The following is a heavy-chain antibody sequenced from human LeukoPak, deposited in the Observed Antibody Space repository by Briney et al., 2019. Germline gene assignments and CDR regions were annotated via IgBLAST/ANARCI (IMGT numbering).Heavy chain of an antibody. V-gene: IGHV3-30-3*01. D-gene: IGHD6-13*01. CDR3: AKASSDSSGWYLGFDY. CDR1: GFTFSSYA. J-gene: IGHJ4*02. CDR2: ISYDGSNK. Sequence: GGSLRLSCAASGFTFSSYAMHWVRQAPGKGLEWVAVISYDGSNKYYADSVKGRFTISRDNSKNTLYLQMNSLRAEDTAVYYCAKASSDSSGWYLGFDYWGQGTLVTVSS.